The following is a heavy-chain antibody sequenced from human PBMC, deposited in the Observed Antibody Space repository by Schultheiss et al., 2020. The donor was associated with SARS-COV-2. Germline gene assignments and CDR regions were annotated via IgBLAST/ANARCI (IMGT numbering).Heavy chain of an antibody. V-gene: IGHV4-61*01. J-gene: IGHJ4*02. Sequence: SETLSLTCTVSGGSVSSGSYYWSWIRQPPGKGLEWIGYIYYSGSTYYNPSLKSRVTISVDTSKNQFSLRLKSVTAADTAVYYCARDRGYGDYSVYFDYWGQGTLVTVSS. CDR3: ARDRGYGDYSVYFDY. CDR2: IYYSGST. CDR1: GGSVSSGSYY. D-gene: IGHD4-17*01.